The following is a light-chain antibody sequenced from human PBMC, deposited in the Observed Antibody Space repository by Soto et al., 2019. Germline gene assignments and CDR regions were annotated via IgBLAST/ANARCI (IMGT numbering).Light chain of an antibody. CDR2: DAS. J-gene: IGKJ1*01. V-gene: IGKV1-5*01. CDR3: QQYNSYPLT. Sequence: DIQMTQSPSTLSASVGDRVPITCRASQSISSWLAWYQQKPGKAPKLLIYDASSLESGVPSRFSGSGSGTEFTLTISSLKPDDFATYYCQQYNSYPLTFGQGTKVEIK. CDR1: QSISSW.